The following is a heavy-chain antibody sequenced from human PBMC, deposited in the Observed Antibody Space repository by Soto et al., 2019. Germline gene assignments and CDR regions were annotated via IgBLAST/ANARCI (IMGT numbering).Heavy chain of an antibody. V-gene: IGHV3-30-3*01. CDR1: GFTFSSYA. CDR3: ARESSQGYNWFDP. J-gene: IGHJ5*02. D-gene: IGHD6-6*01. Sequence: GGSLRLSCAASGFTFSSYAMHWVRQAPGKGLEWVAVISYDGSNKYYADSVKGRFTISRDNSKNTLYLQMNSLRAEDTAVYYCARESSQGYNWFDPWGQGTLVTVSS. CDR2: ISYDGSNK.